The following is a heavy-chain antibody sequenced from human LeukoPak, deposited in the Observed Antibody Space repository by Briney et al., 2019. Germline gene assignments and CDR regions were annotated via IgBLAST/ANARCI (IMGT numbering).Heavy chain of an antibody. CDR2: IYSCGYP. J-gene: IGHJ6*01. CDR3: ARDGGSEAAGGIGGSVYYGMDV. Sequence: PGGPVTLPCGACGITDSSNYVSGLRHATGKGLEGVSYIYSCGYPYCADYVKGRFTDSRHNSQNTVYLQMNSLRAEDAAVYYCARDGGSEAAGGIGGSVYYGMDVWGQGTTVSVSS. CDR1: GITDSSNY. D-gene: IGHD6-25*01. V-gene: IGHV3-53*01.